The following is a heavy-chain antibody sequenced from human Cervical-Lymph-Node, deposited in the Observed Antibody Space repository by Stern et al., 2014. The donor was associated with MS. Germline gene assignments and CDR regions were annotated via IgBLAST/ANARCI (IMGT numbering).Heavy chain of an antibody. D-gene: IGHD6-19*01. J-gene: IGHJ4*02. V-gene: IGHV3-9*01. CDR1: GFTFDDYA. CDR3: ARVVAGIAVSGSYFDY. Sequence: VQLVESGGGLVQPGRSLRLSCAASGFTFDDYAMHWVRQAPGKGLEWVSGINWKSGTIGYADSVKGRFTISRDNAKNSLYLQMNSLRAEDTALYYCARVVAGIAVSGSYFDYWGQGTLVTVSS. CDR2: INWKSGTI.